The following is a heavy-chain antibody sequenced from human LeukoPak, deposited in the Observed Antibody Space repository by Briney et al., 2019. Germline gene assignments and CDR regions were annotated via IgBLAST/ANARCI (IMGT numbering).Heavy chain of an antibody. V-gene: IGHV4-34*01. CDR3: ARGSSYPGSKSKFDY. J-gene: IGHJ4*02. Sequence: SETLSLTCAVYGGSFSGYYWSWIRQPPGKGLEWTGEINHSGSTNYNPSLKSRVTISVDTSKNQFSLKLSSVTAADMAVYYCARGSSYPGSKSKFDYWGQGTLVTVSS. D-gene: IGHD3-10*01. CDR2: INHSGST. CDR1: GGSFSGYY.